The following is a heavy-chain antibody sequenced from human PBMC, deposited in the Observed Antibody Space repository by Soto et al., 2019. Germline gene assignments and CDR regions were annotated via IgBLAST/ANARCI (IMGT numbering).Heavy chain of an antibody. J-gene: IGHJ4*02. CDR3: ARGRHCSSTSCHINLDY. CDR2: IIPIFGTA. CDR1: GGTFSSYA. D-gene: IGHD2-2*02. V-gene: IGHV1-69*13. Sequence: SVKVSCKASGGTFSSYAISWVRQAPGQGLEWMGGIIPIFGTANYAQKFQGRVTITADESTGTAYMELSSLRSEDTAVYYCARGRHCSSTSCHINLDYWGKGTLVNVS.